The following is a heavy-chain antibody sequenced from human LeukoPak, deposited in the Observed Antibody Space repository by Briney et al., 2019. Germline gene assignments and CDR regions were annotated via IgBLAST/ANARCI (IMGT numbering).Heavy chain of an antibody. CDR1: GYTFTGYY. CDR2: INPNSGGT. J-gene: IGHJ4*02. D-gene: IGHD5-18*01. Sequence: GASVKVSCKASGYTFTGYYIHWVRQAPGQGLEWIAWINPNSGGTNYAQKVQGRVTMTRDTSISTAYMELSRLRSDDTAVYYCARDPIQLWFFDYWGQGTLVTVSS. CDR3: ARDPIQLWFFDY. V-gene: IGHV1-2*02.